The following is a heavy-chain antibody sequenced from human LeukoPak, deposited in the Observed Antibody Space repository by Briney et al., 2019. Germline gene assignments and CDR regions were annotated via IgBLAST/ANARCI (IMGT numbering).Heavy chain of an antibody. J-gene: IGHJ3*02. CDR2: LSDDGRDE. CDR3: AKGDDIAMTNGAFDI. V-gene: IGHV3-30*18. Sequence: GGSLRLSCAASGLTFTTSVINWVRQAPGKGLEWVAALSDDGRDEYYAESVKGRFTISRDNSKNTVHLQMNSLRAEDTAVYYCAKGDDIAMTNGAFDIWGQGTMVTVSS. CDR1: GLTFTTSV. D-gene: IGHD5-18*01.